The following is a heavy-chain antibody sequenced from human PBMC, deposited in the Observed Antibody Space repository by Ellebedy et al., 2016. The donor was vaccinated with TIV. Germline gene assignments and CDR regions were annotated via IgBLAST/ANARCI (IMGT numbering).Heavy chain of an antibody. D-gene: IGHD3-9*01. CDR3: ARDRHYEILTGYLSWFDP. V-gene: IGHV1-18*01. CDR1: GYTFTSYG. CDR2: ISSYNGNT. Sequence: ASVKVSCTASGYTFTSYGISWVRQAPGQGLEWMGWISSYNGNTNYAQKLQGRVTMTTDSSTSTAYMELRSLRSDNTVVYYCARDRHYEILTGYLSWFDPWGQGTLVTVSS. J-gene: IGHJ5*02.